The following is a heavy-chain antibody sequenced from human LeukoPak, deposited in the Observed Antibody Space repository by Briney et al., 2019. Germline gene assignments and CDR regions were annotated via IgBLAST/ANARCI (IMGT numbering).Heavy chain of an antibody. V-gene: IGHV6-1*01. CDR2: TYYRSDWYT. D-gene: IGHD4-11*01. CDR3: AKDDYSNYGYFDY. J-gene: IGHJ4*03. Sequence: KRSQTLSLTCAISGDRVASNSAAWNWIRQSPSRGLEWLGRTYYRSDWYTDYAESVKSRITINPDTPKNQFSLQLISVTPEDTAVYYCAKDDYSNYGYFDYWGQGTLVTVSS. CDR1: GDRVASNSAA.